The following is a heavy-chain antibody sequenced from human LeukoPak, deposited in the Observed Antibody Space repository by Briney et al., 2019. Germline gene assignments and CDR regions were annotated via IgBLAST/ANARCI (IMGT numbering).Heavy chain of an antibody. CDR3: VTTQFDF. D-gene: IGHD4-17*01. Sequence: GGSLRLSCAASGFTFSSYWMHWVRQAPGKGLVWVSRVNSDGSSTTYADSVKGRFTISRDDSENRLYLQMNNLRAEDTAVYYCVTTQFDFWGQGTLVTVSS. CDR2: VNSDGSST. J-gene: IGHJ4*02. V-gene: IGHV3-74*01. CDR1: GFTFSSYW.